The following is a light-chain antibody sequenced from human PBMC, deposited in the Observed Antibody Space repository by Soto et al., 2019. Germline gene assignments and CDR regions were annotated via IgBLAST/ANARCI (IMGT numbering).Light chain of an antibody. CDR1: QGISSA. CDR3: LQDYTYPWT. CDR2: AAS. V-gene: IGKV1-6*01. Sequence: IQMTQSPSSVSASVGDRVTITCRASQGISSALAWYQQKPGKAPNLLIYAASSLRSGVPSRFSGSGSGTHFTLTINSLQAEDSATYFCLQDYTYPWTFGQGTKVDIK. J-gene: IGKJ1*01.